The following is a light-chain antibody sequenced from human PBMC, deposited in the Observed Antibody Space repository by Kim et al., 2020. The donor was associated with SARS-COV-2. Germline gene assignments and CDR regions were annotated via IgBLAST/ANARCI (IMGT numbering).Light chain of an antibody. CDR3: NSRDSTGNHFV. CDR2: GQN. Sequence: SSELTQDPAVSVALGQTVSITCQGAGLRSYFASWYQQKPGQAPVLVIFGQNNRPSGIPDRFSGSYSGNTASLTITAAQAEDEADYYCNSRDSTGNHFVFGTGTKVTVL. J-gene: IGLJ1*01. CDR1: GLRSYF. V-gene: IGLV3-19*01.